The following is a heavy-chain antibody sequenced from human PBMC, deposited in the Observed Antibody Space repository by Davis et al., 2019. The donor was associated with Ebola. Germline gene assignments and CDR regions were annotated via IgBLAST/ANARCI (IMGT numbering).Heavy chain of an antibody. CDR1: GFTFGDYA. Sequence: GESLKISCTASGFTFGDYAMSWVRQAPGKGLEWVGFIRSKAYGGTTEYAASVKGRFTISRDDSKSIAYLQMNSLKTEDTAVYYCTLDYDILTGYYPLENAINDYWGQGTLVTVSS. CDR3: TLDYDILTGYYPLENAINDY. D-gene: IGHD3-9*01. J-gene: IGHJ4*02. V-gene: IGHV3-49*04. CDR2: IRSKAYGGTT.